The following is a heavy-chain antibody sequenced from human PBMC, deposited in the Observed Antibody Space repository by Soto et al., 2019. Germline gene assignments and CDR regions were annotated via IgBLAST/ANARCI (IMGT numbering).Heavy chain of an antibody. V-gene: IGHV3-48*02. CDR3: ARVWRPYSSSHVDY. CDR2: ISSSTSTI. D-gene: IGHD6-13*01. CDR1: GFTFSTYS. J-gene: IGHJ4*02. Sequence: GGSLRLSCAASGFTFSTYSMNWVRQAPGKGLEWVSYISSSTSTISYADSVKGRFTISRDNAKNSLYLRMNSLRDEDTAVYYCARVWRPYSSSHVDYWGQGTLVTVSS.